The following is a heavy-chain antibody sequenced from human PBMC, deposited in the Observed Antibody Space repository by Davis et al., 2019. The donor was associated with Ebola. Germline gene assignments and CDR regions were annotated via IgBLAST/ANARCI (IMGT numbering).Heavy chain of an antibody. D-gene: IGHD4-11*01. CDR2: IWSDGSNK. J-gene: IGHJ4*02. V-gene: IGHV3-30*02. Sequence: GESLKISCAASGFTFSRYGMHWVRQAPGKGLEWVSFIWSDGSNKYYADSVKGRFTTSRDTARNTLYLQMNSLRAEDTAMYFCAKDDPYSNFGHRGQGILVNVSS. CDR3: AKDDPYSNFGH. CDR1: GFTFSRYG.